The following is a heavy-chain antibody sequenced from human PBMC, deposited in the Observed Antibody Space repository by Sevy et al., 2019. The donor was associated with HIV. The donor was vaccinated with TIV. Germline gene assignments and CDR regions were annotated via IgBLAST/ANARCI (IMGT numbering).Heavy chain of an antibody. CDR3: ARDSGRGWSYENY. CDR1: GFTFSSYW. CDR2: IKQDGSEK. D-gene: IGHD3-16*01. V-gene: IGHV3-7*01. Sequence: GGSLRLSCAASGFTFSSYWMSWVRQAPGKGLEWVANIKQDGSEKYYVDSVKGRFTISRDNAKNSLYLQMNSLRAEDTAVYYCARDSGRGWSYENYWGQGTLVTVSS. J-gene: IGHJ4*02.